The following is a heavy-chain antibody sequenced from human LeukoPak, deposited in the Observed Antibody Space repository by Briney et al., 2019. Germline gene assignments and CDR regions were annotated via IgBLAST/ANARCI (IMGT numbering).Heavy chain of an antibody. CDR2: ISYDGSNK. Sequence: GGSLRLSCAASGFTFSSYGMHWVRQAPGKGLEWVAVISYDGSNKYYADSVKGRFTISRDNSKNTLYLQMNSLRAEDTAVYYCAKETYDFFDYWGQGTLVTVSS. J-gene: IGHJ4*02. V-gene: IGHV3-30*18. CDR3: AKETYDFFDY. CDR1: GFTFSSYG. D-gene: IGHD3-3*01.